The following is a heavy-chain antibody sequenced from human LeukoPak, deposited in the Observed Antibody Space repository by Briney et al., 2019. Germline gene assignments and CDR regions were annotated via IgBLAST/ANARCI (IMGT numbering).Heavy chain of an antibody. J-gene: IGHJ6*02. CDR1: GFTFSSHG. CDR3: AKCQGRVCSSTPHGMDV. Sequence: PGGSLRLSCAASGFTFSSHGMHWVRQAPGKGLEWVAVISYEGSIKYYADSVKGRFTISRDNSKNTLYLQMNSLRAEDTAVCYCAKCQGRVCSSTPHGMDVWGRGTTVTVSS. V-gene: IGHV3-30*18. CDR2: ISYEGSIK. D-gene: IGHD2-2*01.